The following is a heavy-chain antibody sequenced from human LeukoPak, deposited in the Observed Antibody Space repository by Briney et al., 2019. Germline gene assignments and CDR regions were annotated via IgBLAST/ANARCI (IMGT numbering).Heavy chain of an antibody. CDR3: ARRRAGYYDTSRFDP. CDR2: IYTSGST. J-gene: IGHJ5*02. V-gene: IGHV4-61*02. D-gene: IGHD3-9*01. CDR1: GGSISSGSYY. Sequence: SQTLSLTCTVSGGSISSGSYYWSWIRQPAGKGLEWIGRIYTSGSTNYNPSLKSRVTISVDTSKNQFSLKLSSVTAADTAVYYCARRRAGYYDTSRFDPWGQGTLVTVSS.